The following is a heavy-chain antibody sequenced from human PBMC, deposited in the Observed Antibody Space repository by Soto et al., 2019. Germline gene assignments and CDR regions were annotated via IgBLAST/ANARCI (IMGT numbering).Heavy chain of an antibody. J-gene: IGHJ6*02. V-gene: IGHV1-69*13. D-gene: IGHD5-18*01. CDR3: ARDLKVDTAMVEFPIYYYGMDV. CDR2: ISPNFGTA. Sequence: SVPVSCQASGSSFTSDGISWGRQEPRQGLEWMGGISPNFGTANYAQKFQGRVTITAAESTSTAYMELSSLRSEDTAVYYCARDLKVDTAMVEFPIYYYGMDVWGQGTTVTVSS. CDR1: GSSFTSDG.